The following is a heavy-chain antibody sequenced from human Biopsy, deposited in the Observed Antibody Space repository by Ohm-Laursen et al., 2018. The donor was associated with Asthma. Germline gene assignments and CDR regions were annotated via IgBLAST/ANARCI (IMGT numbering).Heavy chain of an antibody. V-gene: IGHV1-24*01. J-gene: IGHJ4*02. CDR3: ASDFPKDYVRYNFQF. D-gene: IGHD4-17*01. Sequence: SVKVSCKLSGYSLTDLSMHWVRQAPGQGLEWMGGHDHEEGGTVNARRFQGRVTMTEDTSTDTAYMEMSSLSSDDTAVYYCASDFPKDYVRYNFQFWGQGTLVTASS. CDR2: HDHEEGGT. CDR1: GYSLTDLS.